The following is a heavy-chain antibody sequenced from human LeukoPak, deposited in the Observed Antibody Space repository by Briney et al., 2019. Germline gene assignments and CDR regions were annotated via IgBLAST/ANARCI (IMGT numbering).Heavy chain of an antibody. J-gene: IGHJ4*02. Sequence: MPSETLSLTCTVPGGSISSYYWSWLRQPPGKGLEWIGYIYYSGSTNYNPSLKSRVTISVDTSKNQFSLKLSSVTAADTAVYYCAGIAAAGTVDWGQGTLVTVSS. D-gene: IGHD6-13*01. CDR1: GGSISSYY. V-gene: IGHV4-59*01. CDR3: AGIAAAGTVD. CDR2: IYYSGST.